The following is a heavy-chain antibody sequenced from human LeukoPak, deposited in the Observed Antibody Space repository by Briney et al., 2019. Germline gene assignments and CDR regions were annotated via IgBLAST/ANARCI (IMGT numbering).Heavy chain of an antibody. V-gene: IGHV4-30-4*01. D-gene: IGHD3-10*01. CDR2: IYYSGST. J-gene: IGHJ5*02. CDR3: ARSQIYGSGSLVDP. CDR1: GGSTSRGDYY. Sequence: PSQTLSLTCTVSGGSTSRGDYYWSWIRQPPGKGREWIGYIYYSGSTYYTPSLKSRVTISVDTSKNQFSLKLSSVNAADTAVYYCARSQIYGSGSLVDPWGQGTLVTVSS.